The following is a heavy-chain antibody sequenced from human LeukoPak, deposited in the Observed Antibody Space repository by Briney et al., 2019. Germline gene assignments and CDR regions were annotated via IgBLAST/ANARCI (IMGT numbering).Heavy chain of an antibody. Sequence: GGSLRLSCAASGFTFSDYYMSWIRQAPGKGLEWVSYISSSGSTIYYADSVKGRFTISRDNAKNSPYLQMNSLRAEDTAVYYCASEHSGYGTDYFDYWGQGTLVTVSS. V-gene: IGHV3-11*01. CDR3: ASEHSGYGTDYFDY. D-gene: IGHD5-12*01. J-gene: IGHJ4*02. CDR1: GFTFSDYY. CDR2: ISSSGSTI.